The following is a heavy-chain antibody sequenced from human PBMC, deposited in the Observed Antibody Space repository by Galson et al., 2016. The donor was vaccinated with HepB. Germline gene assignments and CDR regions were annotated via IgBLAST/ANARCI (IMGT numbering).Heavy chain of an antibody. CDR1: GFMFRNYG. CDR3: ARDRDYVWGSYRYPHYYGMDV. J-gene: IGHJ6*02. CDR2: IWFDASNK. D-gene: IGHD3-16*02. V-gene: IGHV3-33*01. Sequence: SLRLSCAASGFMFRNYGMHWVRQAPGKGLEWVAVIWFDASNKYHGDSAKGRFTISRDNSKNMLYLQMNSLRAEDTAVYYCARDRDYVWGSYRYPHYYGMDVWGQGTTVTVSS.